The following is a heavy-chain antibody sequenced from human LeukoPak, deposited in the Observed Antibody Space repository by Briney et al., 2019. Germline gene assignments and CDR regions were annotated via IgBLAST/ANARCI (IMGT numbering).Heavy chain of an antibody. Sequence: GGSLRLSCAASGFTFSSYSMNWVRQAPGKGLEWVAFIQYDKSNKYYANSVNGRFTISRDNSNKLYLQMNSLRVEDTAVYFCAKAGYSGTYSEPLDYWGQGTLVTVSS. CDR1: GFTFSSYS. J-gene: IGHJ4*02. CDR3: AKAGYSGTYSEPLDY. D-gene: IGHD1-26*01. V-gene: IGHV3-30*02. CDR2: IQYDKSNK.